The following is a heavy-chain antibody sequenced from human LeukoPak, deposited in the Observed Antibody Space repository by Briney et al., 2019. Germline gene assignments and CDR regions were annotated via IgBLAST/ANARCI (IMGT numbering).Heavy chain of an antibody. CDR2: INPNGGGT. D-gene: IGHD1-26*01. CDR3: REGAIYLAY. V-gene: IGHV1-2*02. J-gene: IGHJ4*01. CDR1: GYTFTAYY. Sequence: ASVKVSCKPSGYTFTAYYIHWVRQAPGQGLEWMGWINPNGGGTNYAQTFQGRVTMTGDTSINTAYMELSRLTSDDTAGYSCREGAIYLAYWGQERWSPSPQ.